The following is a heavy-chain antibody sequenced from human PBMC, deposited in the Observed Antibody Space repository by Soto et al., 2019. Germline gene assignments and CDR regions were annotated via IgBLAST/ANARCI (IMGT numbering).Heavy chain of an antibody. J-gene: IGHJ4*02. CDR3: ARSPRRVRLGELPSYY. CDR1: GFTFSSYE. D-gene: IGHD3-16*01. Sequence: EVQLVESGGGLVQPGGSLRLSCAASGFTFSSYEMNWVRQAPGKGLEWVSYISSSGSTIYYADSVKGRFTISRDNAKNSLYLQMNSLRAEDTAVYYCARSPRRVRLGELPSYYWGQGTLVTVSS. CDR2: ISSSGSTI. V-gene: IGHV3-48*03.